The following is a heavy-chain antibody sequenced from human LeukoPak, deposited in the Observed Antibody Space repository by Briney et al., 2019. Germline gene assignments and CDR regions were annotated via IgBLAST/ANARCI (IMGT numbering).Heavy chain of an antibody. D-gene: IGHD1-26*01. CDR2: ISGSGGTT. CDR3: AKSVSPGGYVGSLYFFDD. Sequence: GGSLRLSCAASGFTFTSYSMNWVRQAPGKGLEWVSTISGSGGTTYYADSVEGQFTISRDNSKNTVSLQMNSLRAEDTAIYYCAKSVSPGGYVGSLYFFDDWGQGTLVTVSS. CDR1: GFTFTSYS. J-gene: IGHJ4*02. V-gene: IGHV3-23*01.